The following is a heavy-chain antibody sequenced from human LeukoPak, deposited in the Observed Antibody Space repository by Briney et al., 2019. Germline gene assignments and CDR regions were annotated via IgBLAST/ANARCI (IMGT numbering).Heavy chain of an antibody. V-gene: IGHV3-33*01. CDR1: GFTFSSYG. CDR3: ARGRFGELYYMDV. D-gene: IGHD3-10*01. J-gene: IGHJ6*03. Sequence: RSLRLSCAASGFTFSSYGMHRVRQAPGKGLEWVAVIWYDGSNKYYADSVKGRFTISRDNSKNTLYLQMNSLRAEDTAVYYCARGRFGELYYMDVWGKGTTVTVSS. CDR2: IWYDGSNK.